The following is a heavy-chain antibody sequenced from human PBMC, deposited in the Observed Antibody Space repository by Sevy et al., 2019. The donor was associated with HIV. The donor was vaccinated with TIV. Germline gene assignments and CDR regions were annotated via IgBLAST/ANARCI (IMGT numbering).Heavy chain of an antibody. CDR3: ARGGGYDFRTGFWAY. Sequence: GGSLRLSCAASGFTFSSYAIHWVRQAPGKGLEWVAVISDDGTNKYYAVSVKGRFTSSRDNSKNTLYLQMNSLRAEDTAVYYCARGGGYDFRTGFWAYWGQGTLVTVSS. CDR2: ISDDGTNK. D-gene: IGHD3-3*01. J-gene: IGHJ4*02. CDR1: GFTFSSYA. V-gene: IGHV3-30*04.